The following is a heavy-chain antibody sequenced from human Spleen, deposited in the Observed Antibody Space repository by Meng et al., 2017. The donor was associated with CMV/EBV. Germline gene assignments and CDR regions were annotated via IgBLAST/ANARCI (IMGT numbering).Heavy chain of an antibody. CDR2: VNQDGSEK. J-gene: IGHJ5*02. Sequence: GESLKISCAASGFTFSRYWMTWVRQAPGKGLEWVANVNQDGSEKYYVDSVKGRFTISRDNAKNSLYLQMNSLRADDTAVYYCARLLELGWFDPWGQGTLVTVSS. V-gene: IGHV3-7*01. CDR3: ARLLELGWFDP. CDR1: GFTFSRYW. D-gene: IGHD1-7*01.